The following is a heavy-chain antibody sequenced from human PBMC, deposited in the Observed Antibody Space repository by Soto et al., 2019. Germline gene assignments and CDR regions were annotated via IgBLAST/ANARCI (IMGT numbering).Heavy chain of an antibody. J-gene: IGHJ5*02. V-gene: IGHV3-21*01. CDR1: GFPFRSFT. CDR3: TRDASRDSSARGWFDP. D-gene: IGHD6-13*01. Sequence: GSLRLSCAAPGFPFRSFTMNWVRQAPCKGLEWVSTISSNSAYIYYTDALRGRFTISRDNAKNSLHLQMNSLRAEDTAVYYCTRDASRDSSARGWFDPWGPGTLVTVSS. CDR2: ISSNSAYI.